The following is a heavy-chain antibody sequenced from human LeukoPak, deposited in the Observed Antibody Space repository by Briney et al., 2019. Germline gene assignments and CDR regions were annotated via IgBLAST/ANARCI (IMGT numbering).Heavy chain of an antibody. D-gene: IGHD2/OR15-2a*01. Sequence: SQTLPLTCTVSGGSISSYYWSWIRQPPGKGLEWIGYIYYSGSTNYNPSLKSRVTISVDTSKNQFSLKLSSVTAADTAVYYCARDPYFDAFDIWGQGTMVTVSS. V-gene: IGHV4-59*01. J-gene: IGHJ3*02. CDR3: ARDPYFDAFDI. CDR1: GGSISSYY. CDR2: IYYSGST.